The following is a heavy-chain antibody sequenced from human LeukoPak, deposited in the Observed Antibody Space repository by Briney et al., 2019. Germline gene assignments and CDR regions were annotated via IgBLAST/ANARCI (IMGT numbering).Heavy chain of an antibody. CDR2: ISYDGSNK. CDR3: ARDHAIVVVPAAPSGAFDI. V-gene: IGHV3-30-3*01. Sequence: GGSLRLSCAASGFTFSSYAMHWVRQAPGKGLEWVAVISYDGSNKYYADSVKGRFTISRDNSKNTLDLQMNSLRAEDTAVYYCARDHAIVVVPAAPSGAFDIWGQGTMVTVSS. J-gene: IGHJ3*02. D-gene: IGHD2-2*01. CDR1: GFTFSSYA.